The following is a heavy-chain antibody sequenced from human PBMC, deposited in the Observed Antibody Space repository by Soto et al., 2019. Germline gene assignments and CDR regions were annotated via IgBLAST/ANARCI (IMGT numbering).Heavy chain of an antibody. Sequence: QVQLVQSGAEVKKPGASVKVSCKASGYTFTSYDINWVRQATGQGLEWMGWMNPNSGNSGYAQKFQGRVTMTRNTSISTAYMELSSLRSEDTAVYYCARADYYDRSGYLLPCGYWGQGTLVTVSS. J-gene: IGHJ4*02. CDR3: ARADYYDRSGYLLPCGY. V-gene: IGHV1-8*01. CDR2: MNPNSGNS. CDR1: GYTFTSYD. D-gene: IGHD3-22*01.